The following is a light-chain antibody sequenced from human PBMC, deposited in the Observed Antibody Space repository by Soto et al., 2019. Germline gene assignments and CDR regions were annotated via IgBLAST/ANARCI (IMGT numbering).Light chain of an antibody. Sequence: QSALTQPRSVSWSPGQSVTISCTGTSSDVGGYNYVSWYQQHPGKAPQLMIYDVAKRPSGVPDRFSGSKSGNTASLTISGLQAEDEADYYCCSYAGSYTGIFGGGTKLTV. V-gene: IGLV2-11*01. CDR2: DVA. CDR3: CSYAGSYTGI. CDR1: SSDVGGYNY. J-gene: IGLJ2*01.